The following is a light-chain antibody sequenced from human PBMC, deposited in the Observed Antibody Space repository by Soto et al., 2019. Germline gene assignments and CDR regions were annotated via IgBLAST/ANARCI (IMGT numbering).Light chain of an antibody. CDR2: EAS. V-gene: IGKV3-11*01. J-gene: IGKJ3*01. Sequence: VLTQSPATPSLSTRERATLSCRASQSVSSYLAWYQHQPCQAPRLLSYEASNRATGIPDRFSGSGSGTDFTLTISSREPADFAVDYCQQRSNWPFTLGPGTKVDIK. CDR3: QQRSNWPFT. CDR1: QSVSSY.